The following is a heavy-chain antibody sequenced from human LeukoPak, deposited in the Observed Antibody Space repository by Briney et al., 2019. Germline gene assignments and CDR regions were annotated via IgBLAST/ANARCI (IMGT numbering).Heavy chain of an antibody. V-gene: IGHV4-61*08. CDR1: GGSVSSGGYS. CDR2: IYYSGST. Sequence: SETLSLTCAVSGGSVSSGGYSWSWIRQPPGKGLEWIGYIYYSGSTNYNPSLKSRVTISVDTSKNQFSLKLSSVTAADTAVYYCARTDGYKDYWGQGTLVTVSS. J-gene: IGHJ4*02. CDR3: ARTDGYKDY. D-gene: IGHD5-24*01.